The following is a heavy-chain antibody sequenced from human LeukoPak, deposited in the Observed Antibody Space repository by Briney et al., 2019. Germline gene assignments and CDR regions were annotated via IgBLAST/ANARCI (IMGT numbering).Heavy chain of an antibody. Sequence: GGSLRLSCAASGFTLSSYAMSWVRQAPGKGLEWVSLISGNAGSTYYADSVKGRFTISRDITKNTLYLQMNSLRAEDTAVYYCAKAESLSIAAAGTESYYYGMDVWGQGTTVTVSS. J-gene: IGHJ6*02. CDR3: AKAESLSIAAAGTESYYYGMDV. CDR2: ISGNAGST. D-gene: IGHD6-13*01. CDR1: GFTLSSYA. V-gene: IGHV3-23*01.